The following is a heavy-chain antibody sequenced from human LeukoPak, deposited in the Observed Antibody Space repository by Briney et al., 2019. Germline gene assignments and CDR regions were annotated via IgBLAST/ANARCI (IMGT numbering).Heavy chain of an antibody. CDR3: AKTAAAAGPTRHFDF. J-gene: IGHJ4*02. D-gene: IGHD6-13*01. Sequence: GGSLRLSCAASGFTFSSYSMNWVRQAPGKGPEWVSVISYSGDTTYYADSVKGRFTFSRDNSRNTLYLQMNNLRVEDTAIYYCAKTAAAAGPTRHFDFWGQGSLVTVSS. CDR1: GFTFSSYS. V-gene: IGHV3-23*01. CDR2: ISYSGDTT.